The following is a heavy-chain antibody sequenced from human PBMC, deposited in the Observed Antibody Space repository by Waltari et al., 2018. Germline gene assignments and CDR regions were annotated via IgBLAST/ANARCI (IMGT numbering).Heavy chain of an antibody. J-gene: IGHJ4*02. CDR2: ISGSGGST. CDR3: AKDLGLGIAVAIDY. D-gene: IGHD6-19*01. V-gene: IGHV3-23*01. Sequence: EVQLLESGGGLVQPGGSLRLSCAASGFTFSSYAMSWVRQAPGKGREWVSAISGSGGSTYYADSVKGRFTISRDNSKNTLYLQMNSLRAEDTAVYYCAKDLGLGIAVAIDYWGQGTLVTVSS. CDR1: GFTFSSYA.